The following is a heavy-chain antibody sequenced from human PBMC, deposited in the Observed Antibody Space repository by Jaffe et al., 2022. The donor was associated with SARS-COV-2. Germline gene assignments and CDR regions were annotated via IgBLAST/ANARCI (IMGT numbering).Heavy chain of an antibody. V-gene: IGHV3-21*01. CDR3: ARASGYCSGGSCPPPSGS. CDR1: GFTFSSYS. Sequence: EVQLVESGGGLVKPGGSLRLSCAASGFTFSSYSMNWVRQAPGKGLEWVSSISSSSSYIYYADSVKGRFTISRDNAKNSLHLQMNSLRVEDTAVYYCARASGYCSGGSCPPPSGSWGQGTLVTVSS. CDR2: ISSSSSYI. J-gene: IGHJ4*02. D-gene: IGHD2-15*01.